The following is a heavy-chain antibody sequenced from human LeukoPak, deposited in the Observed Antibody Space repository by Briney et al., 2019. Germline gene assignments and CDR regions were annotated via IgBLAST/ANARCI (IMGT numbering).Heavy chain of an antibody. CDR1: GGSISSYY. V-gene: IGHV4-59*01. Sequence: PSETLSLTCTVSGGSISSYYWSWIRQPPGKGLEWIGYIYYSGSTNYNPSLKSRVTISVDTSKNQFSLKLSSVTAADTAVYYCARSRDGYNSNAFDIWGQGTMVTASS. CDR2: IYYSGST. D-gene: IGHD5-24*01. CDR3: ARSRDGYNSNAFDI. J-gene: IGHJ3*02.